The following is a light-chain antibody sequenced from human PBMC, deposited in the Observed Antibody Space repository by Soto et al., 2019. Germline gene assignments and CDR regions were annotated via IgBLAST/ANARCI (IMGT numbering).Light chain of an antibody. J-gene: IGLJ1*01. CDR3: SLYTSENTYV. CDR1: STDFVSYNR. CDR2: EAS. Sequence: QSVLTQPPSVSGSPGQSVTITCTGTSTDFVSYNRVSWYQQPPGTAPKLIIYEASNRPSGVPDRFSGSKSGNTASLTISGLQAADDVDYYCSLYTSENTYVFGTGTKVT. V-gene: IGLV2-18*01.